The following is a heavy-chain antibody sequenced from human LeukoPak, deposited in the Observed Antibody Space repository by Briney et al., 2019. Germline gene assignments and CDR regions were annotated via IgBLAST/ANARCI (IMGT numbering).Heavy chain of an antibody. J-gene: IGHJ4*02. CDR3: ARSSGYYYWVFHFDY. CDR2: ISGSGGST. Sequence: QTGGSLRLSCAASGFTFSSYAMSWVRQAPGKGLEWVSAISGSGGSTYYADSVKGRFTISRDNSKNTLYLQMNSLRAEDTAVYYCARSSGYYYWVFHFDYWGQGTLVTVSS. CDR1: GFTFSSYA. V-gene: IGHV3-23*01. D-gene: IGHD3-22*01.